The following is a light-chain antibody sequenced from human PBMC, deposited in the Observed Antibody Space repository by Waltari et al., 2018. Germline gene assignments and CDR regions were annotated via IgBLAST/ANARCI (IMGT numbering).Light chain of an antibody. CDR1: ALTDQY. Sequence: SYELTQPPSVTVSPGQTARIACSGDALTDQYVHWYQQRPGRAPVVVIYKDTNRPSGIPERFAVSRSGKTVTLTISGGQAEDESGYCCQSADSTGSYVVFGGGTKLTVL. CDR2: KDT. J-gene: IGLJ2*01. CDR3: QSADSTGSYVV. V-gene: IGLV3-25*03.